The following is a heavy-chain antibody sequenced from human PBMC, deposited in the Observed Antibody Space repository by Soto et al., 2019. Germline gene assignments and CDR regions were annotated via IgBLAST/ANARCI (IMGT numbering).Heavy chain of an antibody. CDR2: ISWDGGST. CDR3: AKDINSLWFGELLEPSFDY. D-gene: IGHD3-10*01. CDR1: GFTFDDYT. V-gene: IGHV3-43*01. Sequence: GGSLRLSCAASGFTFDDYTMHGVLQAPGKCLEWVSLISWDGGSTYYADSVKGRFTISRYNSKNSLCLQMNSLRTEDTASYYCAKDINSLWFGELLEPSFDYWGQGTLVTVSS. J-gene: IGHJ4*02.